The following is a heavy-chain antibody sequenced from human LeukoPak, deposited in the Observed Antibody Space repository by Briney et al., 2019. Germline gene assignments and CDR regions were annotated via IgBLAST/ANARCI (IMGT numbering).Heavy chain of an antibody. CDR2: IYYSGST. V-gene: IGHV4-59*01. Sequence: SETLSLTCTVSGGSISSYYWSWIRQPPGKGLEWIVYIYYSGSTNYNPSLKSRVTISVDTSKNQFSLKLSSVTTADTAVYYCARDLDGYSGSPPGWFDPWGQGTLVTVSS. J-gene: IGHJ5*02. CDR3: ARDLDGYSGSPPGWFDP. CDR1: GGSISSYY. D-gene: IGHD1-26*01.